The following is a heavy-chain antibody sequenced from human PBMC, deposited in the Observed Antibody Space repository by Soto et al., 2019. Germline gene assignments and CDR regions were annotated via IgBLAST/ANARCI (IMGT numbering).Heavy chain of an antibody. Sequence: GGSLRLSCAASGFTFSSYAMSWVRQAPGKGLEWVSGISGSGGRTYYADSVKGRFTISRDNSENTLYLQMNSLRAEDTAVYYCAKDVSYGGKRPYYFDYWGQGTLVTVSS. CDR2: ISGSGGRT. V-gene: IGHV3-23*01. CDR1: GFTFSSYA. D-gene: IGHD4-17*01. J-gene: IGHJ4*02. CDR3: AKDVSYGGKRPYYFDY.